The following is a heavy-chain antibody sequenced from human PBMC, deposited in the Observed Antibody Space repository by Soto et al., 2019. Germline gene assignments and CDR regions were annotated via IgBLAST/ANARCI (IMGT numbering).Heavy chain of an antibody. Sequence: VGSLRLSCVASGFTFDTYGIHWVRQAPGKGLQWVALISYEGSNTYYADSVRGRFTISRDNSKNALYLQMNTLRPEDTGVYYCARVTPGNNLYYFSGLDFWGQGTSVTVSS. J-gene: IGHJ6*02. CDR1: GFTFDTYG. D-gene: IGHD1-1*01. CDR2: ISYEGSNT. CDR3: ARVTPGNNLYYFSGLDF. V-gene: IGHV3-30-3*01.